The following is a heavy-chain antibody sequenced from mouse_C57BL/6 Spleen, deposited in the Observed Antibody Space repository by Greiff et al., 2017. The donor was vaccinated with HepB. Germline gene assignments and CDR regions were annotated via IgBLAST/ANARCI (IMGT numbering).Heavy chain of an antibody. V-gene: IGHV1-4*01. CDR2: IIPSSGYT. J-gene: IGHJ2*01. Sequence: QVQLKQSGAELARPGASVKISCKASGYTFTSYTMHWVKQRPGQGLEWIGYIIPSSGYTKYNQKFKDKATLTADKSSSTAYMQGDSLTSEDSAVYYSARDGGCGSSCDYWGQGTTLTVSS. D-gene: IGHD1-1*01. CDR1: GYTFTSYT. CDR3: ARDGGCGSSCDY.